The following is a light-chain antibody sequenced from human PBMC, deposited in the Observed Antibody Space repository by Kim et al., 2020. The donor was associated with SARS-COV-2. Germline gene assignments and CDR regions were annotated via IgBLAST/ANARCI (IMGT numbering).Light chain of an antibody. CDR1: QTINNNY. CDR2: DSS. CDR3: QQYDTSKT. Sequence: EVVLTQSPGTLSLSPGERATLSCRASQTINNNYLAWYQQKPGQAPRPLIYDSSTRATGIPDRFSGSGSGTDFTLTISRLEPEDFAVYYYQQYDTSKTFGQGTKVEIK. V-gene: IGKV3-20*01. J-gene: IGKJ1*01.